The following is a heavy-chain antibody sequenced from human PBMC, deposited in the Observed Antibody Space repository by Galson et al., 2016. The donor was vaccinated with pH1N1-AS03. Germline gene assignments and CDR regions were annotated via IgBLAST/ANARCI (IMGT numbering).Heavy chain of an antibody. Sequence: SLRLSCAAAGFTFNRHAMHWVRQAPGKGLEWVAIMSYDGSTTYYTDYVRDRFTISRDNSKKTLYLHMSSLRAEDTAVYYCAKDLHFYDSYYLDYWGRGTLVIVSS. CDR2: MSYDGSTT. CDR1: GFTFNRHA. J-gene: IGHJ4*02. CDR3: AKDLHFYDSYYLDY. D-gene: IGHD2/OR15-2a*01. V-gene: IGHV3-30*18.